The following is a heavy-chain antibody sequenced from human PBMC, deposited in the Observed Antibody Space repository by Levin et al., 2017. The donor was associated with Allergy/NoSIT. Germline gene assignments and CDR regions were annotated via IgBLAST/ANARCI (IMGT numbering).Heavy chain of an antibody. V-gene: IGHV3-23*01. CDR3: AKSLRSTIAAAGTGAFDI. D-gene: IGHD6-13*01. CDR2: LSGSGGST. J-gene: IGHJ3*02. CDR1: EFTFGNYV. Sequence: LSLTCAASEFTFGNYVMTWVRQAPGKGLEWVSTLSGSGGSTYYADSVKGRFTISRDNSKNTLYLQMNSLRAEDTAVYYCAKSLRSTIAAAGTGAFDIWGQGTMVTVSS.